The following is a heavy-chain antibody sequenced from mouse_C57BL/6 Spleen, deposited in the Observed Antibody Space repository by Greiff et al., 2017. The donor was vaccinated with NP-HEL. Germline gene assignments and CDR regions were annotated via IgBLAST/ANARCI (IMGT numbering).Heavy chain of an antibody. CDR2: IYPGDGDT. D-gene: IGHD1-1*01. CDR1: GYAFSSSW. CDR3: ARDGTTVAYWYFDV. Sequence: VQLQESGPELVKPGASVKISCKASGYAFSSSWMHWVKQRPGTGLEWLGRIYPGDGDTNYNGKFKGKATLTADKSSSTAYMQLSSLTSEDSAVYFCARDGTTVAYWYFDVWGTGTTVTVSS. V-gene: IGHV1-82*01. J-gene: IGHJ1*03.